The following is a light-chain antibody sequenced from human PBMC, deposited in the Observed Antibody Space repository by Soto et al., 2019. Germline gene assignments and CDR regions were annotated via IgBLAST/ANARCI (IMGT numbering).Light chain of an antibody. Sequence: MTQSPLSLPVTPGEPASISCRSSQSLLHSNGYNYLDWYLQKPGQSPQLLISLGSNRASGVPARFSGSGSATDFTLNIARVEAEDFGVYYCMQALQSPYTFGQGTKLEIK. J-gene: IGKJ2*01. CDR3: MQALQSPYT. CDR2: LGS. V-gene: IGKV2-28*01. CDR1: QSLLHSNGYNY.